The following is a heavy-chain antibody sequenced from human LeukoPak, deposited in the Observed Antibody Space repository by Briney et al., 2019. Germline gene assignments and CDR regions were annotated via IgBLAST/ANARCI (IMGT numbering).Heavy chain of an antibody. CDR2: IKEDGSEK. Sequence: PGGSLRLSCAASGFMFSSYWMTWVRQAPGKGLEWVANIKEDGSEKYYVDSVKGRFTISRDNAKNSLYLQMNSLRAEDTAVYYCALGEPRSPFDYWGQGTLVTVSS. CDR1: GFMFSSYW. J-gene: IGHJ4*02. V-gene: IGHV3-7*01. CDR3: ALGEPRSPFDY. D-gene: IGHD1-26*01.